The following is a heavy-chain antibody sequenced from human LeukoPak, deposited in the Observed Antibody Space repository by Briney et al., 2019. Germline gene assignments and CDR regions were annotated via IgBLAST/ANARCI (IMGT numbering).Heavy chain of an antibody. J-gene: IGHJ4*02. D-gene: IGHD2-15*01. CDR1: GFTFSSYA. V-gene: IGHV3-23*01. CDR2: LSGSGGST. Sequence: GGSLRLSCAASGFTFSSYAMRWVRQPPGRGLEWVTALSGSGGSTYYAHSVKGRFTISRDNSKNTLYLQMNSLRAEDTAVYYCAKPRYCSGDSCYGYFDYWGQGTLVTVSS. CDR3: AKPRYCSGDSCYGYFDY.